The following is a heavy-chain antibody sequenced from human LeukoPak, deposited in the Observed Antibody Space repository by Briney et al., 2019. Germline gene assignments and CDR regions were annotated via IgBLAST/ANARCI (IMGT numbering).Heavy chain of an antibody. CDR3: AKAGYGDFLSAFDI. J-gene: IGHJ3*02. Sequence: GGSLRLSCAASGFTFSSYGMHWVRQAPGKGLEWVAFTRYDGSNKYYADSVKGRFTISRDNSKNTLYLQMNSLRAEDTAVYYCAKAGYGDFLSAFDIWGQGTMVTVSS. D-gene: IGHD4-17*01. V-gene: IGHV3-30*02. CDR2: TRYDGSNK. CDR1: GFTFSSYG.